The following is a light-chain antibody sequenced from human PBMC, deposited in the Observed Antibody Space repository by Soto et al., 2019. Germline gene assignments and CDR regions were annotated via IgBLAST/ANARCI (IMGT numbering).Light chain of an antibody. J-gene: IGKJ4*01. V-gene: IGKV3-20*01. CDR2: GAS. CDR1: QSVSSSY. CDR3: QHDGSLVLT. Sequence: EIVLTQSPGTLSLSPGERATLSCRASQSVSSSYLAWYQQKPGQAPRLLIYGASSSATVIPDRFSVSGSGTDSTLTISRLEQEDVAVYYCQHDGSLVLTFGGGTKVDIK.